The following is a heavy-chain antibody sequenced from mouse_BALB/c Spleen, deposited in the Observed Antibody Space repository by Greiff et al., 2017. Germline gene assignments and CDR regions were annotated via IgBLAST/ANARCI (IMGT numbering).Heavy chain of an antibody. CDR2: ISSGSSTI. V-gene: IGHV5-17*02. CDR1: GFTFSSFG. CDR3: ARLDGSRSSWFAY. D-gene: IGHD1-1*01. J-gene: IGHJ3*01. Sequence: EVKLVESGGGLVQPGGSRKLSCAASGFTFSSFGMHWVRQAPEKGLEWVAYISSGSSTIYYADTVKGRFTISRDNPKNTLFLQMTSLRSEDTAMYYCARLDGSRSSWFAYWGQGTLVTVSA.